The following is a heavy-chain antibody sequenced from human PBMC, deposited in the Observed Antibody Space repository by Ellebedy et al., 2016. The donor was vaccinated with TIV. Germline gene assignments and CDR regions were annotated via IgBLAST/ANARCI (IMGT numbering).Heavy chain of an antibody. CDR2: IYSGGNT. CDR3: ARDLVKDYESSGYGDYFDI. CDR1: IFGFSSYS. Sequence: GESLKISCSTSIFGFSSYSMNWVRQTPGKGLDWGSVIYSGGNTYYADSVKGRFTISRDISKNTLYLQMNSLRAEDTAVYYCARDLVKDYESSGYGDYFDIWGQGTMVTVSS. J-gene: IGHJ3*02. D-gene: IGHD3-22*01. V-gene: IGHV3-66*01.